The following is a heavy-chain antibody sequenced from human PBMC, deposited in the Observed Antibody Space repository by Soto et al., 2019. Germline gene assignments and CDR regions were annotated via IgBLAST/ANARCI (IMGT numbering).Heavy chain of an antibody. V-gene: IGHV1-69*13. CDR2: IIPIFGTA. Sequence: ASVKVSCKASGGTFSGYAISWVRQAPGQGLEWMGGIIPIFGTANYAQKFRGRVTITADESTSTAYMELSSLRSEDTAVYYCARARRKYYYGSGSYSPYYYYGMDAWGQGTTVPVSS. CDR1: GGTFSGYA. CDR3: ARARRKYYYGSGSYSPYYYYGMDA. D-gene: IGHD3-10*01. J-gene: IGHJ6*02.